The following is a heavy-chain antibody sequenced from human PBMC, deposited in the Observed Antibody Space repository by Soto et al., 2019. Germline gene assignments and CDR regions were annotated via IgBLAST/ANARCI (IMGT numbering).Heavy chain of an antibody. CDR1: GGTFSSYA. CDR2: IIPIFGTA. CDR3: ARTKSIAAPYNWFDP. V-gene: IGHV1-69*01. Sequence: QVPLVQSGAEVKKPGSSVKVSCKASGGTFSSYAISWVRQAPGQGLKWMGGIIPIFGTANYAQKFQGRVTITADESTSTAYTELSSLRSEDTAVYYCARTKSIAAPYNWFDPWGQGTLVTVSS. D-gene: IGHD6-6*01. J-gene: IGHJ5*02.